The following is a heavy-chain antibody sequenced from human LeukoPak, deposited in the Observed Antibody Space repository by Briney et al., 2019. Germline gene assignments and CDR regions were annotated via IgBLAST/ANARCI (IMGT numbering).Heavy chain of an antibody. V-gene: IGHV3-21*01. CDR2: IHGSASYN. J-gene: IGHJ4*02. CDR1: GFIFSNYY. D-gene: IGHD2-2*02. Sequence: GGSLRLSCAASGFIFSNYYLNWVRQAPGKGLEWVSCIHGSASYNYYADSVKGRFTISRDNAKKSLYLQMNSLRADDTAVYYCARDSLYCSRTNCYTDFDYWGQGTLVTVSS. CDR3: ARDSLYCSRTNCYTDFDY.